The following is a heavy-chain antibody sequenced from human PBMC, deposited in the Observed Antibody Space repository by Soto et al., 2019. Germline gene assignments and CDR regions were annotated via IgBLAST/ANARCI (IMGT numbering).Heavy chain of an antibody. Sequence: SETLSRTCTVSGGSISSSNYYWAWIRQPPGKGLEWIGNIYYTEGTYYNPSLKSRVTISVDTSENQVSLKLFSVTAADTALYYCVSAAKWELLFDYWGQGIQVTVSS. CDR3: VSAAKWELLFDY. CDR1: GGSISSSNYY. V-gene: IGHV4-39*01. D-gene: IGHD1-26*01. J-gene: IGHJ4*02. CDR2: IYYTEGT.